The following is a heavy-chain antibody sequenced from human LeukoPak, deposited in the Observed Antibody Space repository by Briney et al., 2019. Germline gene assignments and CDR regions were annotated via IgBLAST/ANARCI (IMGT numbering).Heavy chain of an antibody. D-gene: IGHD4-11*01. V-gene: IGHV3-23*01. CDR2: ISNNGGYT. CDR1: GFTFSSSA. J-gene: IGHJ5*02. CDR3: AKDRVTTVIGWFDP. Sequence: PGGSLRLSCAASGFTFSSSAMSWVRQAPGKGLEWVSAISNNGGYTYYADSVQGRFTISRDNSKSTLCLQMNSLRAEDTAVYYCAKDRVTTVIGWFDPWGQGTLVTVSS.